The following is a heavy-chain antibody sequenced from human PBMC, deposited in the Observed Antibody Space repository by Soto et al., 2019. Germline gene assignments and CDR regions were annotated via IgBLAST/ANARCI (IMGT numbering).Heavy chain of an antibody. CDR1: GYTFTSYD. CDR2: MNPNSANT. V-gene: IGHV1-8*01. D-gene: IGHD2-21*01. Sequence: QVQLVQSGAEVKKPGASVKVSCKASGYTFTSYDINWVRQATGQGLEWMGWMNPNSANTGYAQKFQGRLTMSRNTSIRTAYVERGSLRSEDTGAYYCARSDGSNLSWVAPWGVGTVVTVSS. J-gene: IGHJ5*02. CDR3: ARSDGSNLSWVAP.